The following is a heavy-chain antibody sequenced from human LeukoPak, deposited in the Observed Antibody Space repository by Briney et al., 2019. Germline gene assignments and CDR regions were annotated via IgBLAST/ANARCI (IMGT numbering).Heavy chain of an antibody. CDR2: INHSGST. Sequence: SETLSLTCAVYGGSFSGYYWSWIRQPPGKGLEWIGEINHSGSTNFNPSRKSLFTISVDTSKNQFSLKLSSVTAADTAVYYCARGLHGRGGVRGRLADPFDYWGQGTLVTVSS. J-gene: IGHJ4*02. CDR1: GGSFSGYY. D-gene: IGHD3-10*01. CDR3: ARGLHGRGGVRGRLADPFDY. V-gene: IGHV4-34*01.